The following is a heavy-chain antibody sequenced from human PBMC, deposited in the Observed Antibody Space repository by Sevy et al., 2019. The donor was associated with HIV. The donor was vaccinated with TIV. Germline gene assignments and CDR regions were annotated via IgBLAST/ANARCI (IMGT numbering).Heavy chain of an antibody. V-gene: IGHV4-39*01. CDR1: GGSISSSSYY. CDR3: ATRRDTAIEHFDY. D-gene: IGHD5-18*01. CDR2: IYYSGST. J-gene: IGHJ4*02. Sequence: SETLSLACTVSGGSISSSSYYWGWIRQPPGKGLEWIGSIYYSGSTYYNPSLKSRVTISVDTSKNQFSLKLSSVTAADTAVYYCATRRDTAIEHFDYWGRGTLVTVSS.